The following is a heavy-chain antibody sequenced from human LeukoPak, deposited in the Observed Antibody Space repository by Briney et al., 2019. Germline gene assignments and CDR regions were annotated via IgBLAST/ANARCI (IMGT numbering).Heavy chain of an antibody. D-gene: IGHD3-22*01. J-gene: IGHJ4*02. CDR2: IRYDGTNN. CDR1: GFAFSSYG. CDR3: ARDYYYDSSGEQFDY. Sequence: GGSLRLSCAASGFAFSSYGMHWVRQAPGKGLEWVAFIRYDGTNNYYADSVKGRFTISRDNAKNSLYLQMNSLRAEDTALYYCARDYYYDSSGEQFDYWGQGTLVSVSS. V-gene: IGHV3-30*02.